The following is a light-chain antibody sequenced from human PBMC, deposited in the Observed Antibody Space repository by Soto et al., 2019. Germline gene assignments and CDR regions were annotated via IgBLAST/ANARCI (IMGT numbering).Light chain of an antibody. V-gene: IGKV1-5*03. CDR3: QHYNSYAEA. J-gene: IGKJ1*01. CDR2: KAS. CDR1: QTISSW. Sequence: DIKMTQSPSTLAGSVGDRVTITCRARQTISSWLAWYQQKPGKAPKLLIYKASTLKSGVPARFSGSGSGTEFTLTISSLQPDDFATYSCQHYNSYAEAFGQGTKVELK.